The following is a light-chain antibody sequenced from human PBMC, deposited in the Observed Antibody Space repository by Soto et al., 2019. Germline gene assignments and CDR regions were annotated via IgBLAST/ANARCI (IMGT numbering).Light chain of an antibody. CDR2: EAS. J-gene: IGKJ1*01. Sequence: DIQMTQSPSTLSASVGDRVTITCRASQNLSSWLAWYQQKPGRAPNLLIFEASTLESGVSSRFSGSGSGTEFTLTISSLQPDDFATYYCQHYNSYFPTFGQGTKVEIK. V-gene: IGKV1-5*03. CDR3: QHYNSYFPT. CDR1: QNLSSW.